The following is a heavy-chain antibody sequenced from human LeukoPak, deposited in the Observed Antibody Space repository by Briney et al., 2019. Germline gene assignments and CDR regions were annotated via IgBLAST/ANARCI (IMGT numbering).Heavy chain of an antibody. CDR2: IYTGDSDT. Sequence: GASLQISCEGSGSIFYNYWIGWVRPLPGKGLEWMGIIYTGDSDTRYSPSFQGPVTISADGSITTAYLQRSSLKASETATYYCARQGNGFYMWGEGTTVTVSS. J-gene: IGHJ3*02. CDR1: GSIFYNYW. CDR3: ARQGNGFYM. V-gene: IGHV5-51*01.